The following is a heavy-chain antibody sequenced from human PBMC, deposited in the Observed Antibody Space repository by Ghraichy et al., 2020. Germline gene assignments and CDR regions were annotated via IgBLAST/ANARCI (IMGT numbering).Heavy chain of an antibody. CDR2: IKSKTDGGTT. Sequence: GGSLRLSCAASGFTFSNAWMSWVRQAPGKGLEWVGRIKSKTDGGTTDYAAPVKGRFTISRDDSKNTLYLQMNSLKTEDTAVYYCTTDLAVIAEGSRYYFDYWGQGTLVTVSS. CDR1: GFTFSNAW. V-gene: IGHV3-15*01. CDR3: TTDLAVIAEGSRYYFDY. J-gene: IGHJ4*02. D-gene: IGHD2/OR15-2a*01.